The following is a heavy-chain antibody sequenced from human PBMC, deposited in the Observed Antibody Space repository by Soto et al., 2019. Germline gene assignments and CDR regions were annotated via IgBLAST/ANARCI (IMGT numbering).Heavy chain of an antibody. CDR1: GGSISSYY. CDR2: IYYSGST. CDR3: ARFNWYFDL. Sequence: QVKLQESGPGLVKPSETLSLTCTVSGGSISSYYWSWIRQPPGKGLEWIGYIYYSGSTNYNTSLKSRVTISVDTSKNQFSLKLSSVTAADTAVYYCARFNWYFDLWGRGTLVTVSS. V-gene: IGHV4-59*08. J-gene: IGHJ2*01.